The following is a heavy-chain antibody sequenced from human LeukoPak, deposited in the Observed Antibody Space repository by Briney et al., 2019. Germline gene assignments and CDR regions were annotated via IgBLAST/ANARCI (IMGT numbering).Heavy chain of an antibody. J-gene: IGHJ4*02. D-gene: IGHD6-13*01. CDR3: ARDYSTSSWDN. Sequence: ASVKVSRKASGYTFTIHHIQWVRQAPGQGLEWMGWVNTNSGGTTYSQKFQGRITMTRDPSITTAYMELSSLRSDDTAVYYCARDYSTSSWDNWGQGTLVTVSS. CDR1: GYTFTIHH. V-gene: IGHV1-2*02. CDR2: VNTNSGGT.